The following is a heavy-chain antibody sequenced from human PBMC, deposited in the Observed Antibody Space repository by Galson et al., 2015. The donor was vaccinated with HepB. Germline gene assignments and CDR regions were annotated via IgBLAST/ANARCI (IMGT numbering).Heavy chain of an antibody. J-gene: IGHJ2*01. CDR1: GFTFSSYW. D-gene: IGHD2-15*01. V-gene: IGHV3-7*03. CDR3: ARGIGRSHWYFDL. Sequence: SLRLSCAASGFTFSSYWMNWVRQAPGKGLEWVANIKQDGSEKYYVDSVKSRFIISRDNAKNSLYLQMNSLRAEDTAVYYCARGIGRSHWYFDLWGRGTLVTVSS. CDR2: IKQDGSEK.